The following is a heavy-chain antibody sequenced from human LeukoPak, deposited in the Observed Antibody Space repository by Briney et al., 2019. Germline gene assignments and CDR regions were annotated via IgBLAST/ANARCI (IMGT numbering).Heavy chain of an antibody. J-gene: IGHJ3*02. V-gene: IGHV3-48*03. D-gene: IGHD2-15*01. CDR1: GFALSTYA. CDR3: ARDVSSSTRAFDI. CDR2: ISSSTSHT. Sequence: GGSLRLSCAASGFALSTYAMTWVRQAPGKGLEWVSFISSSTSHTFYADSVKGRFTIFRDTAKNSLYLQMNNLRGEDTAVYYCARDVSSSTRAFDIWGQGTMVAVS.